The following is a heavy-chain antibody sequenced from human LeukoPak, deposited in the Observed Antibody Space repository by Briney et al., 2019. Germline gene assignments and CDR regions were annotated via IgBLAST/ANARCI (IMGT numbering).Heavy chain of an antibody. CDR3: ARDRAGLGLLDF. CDR1: GGPISSGGFS. CDR2: IFQSGSP. Sequence: SETLSLTCTVSGGPISSGGFSWTWIRQPPGKGLEWIGYIFQSGSPSYNPSRRSRVTIAVATSTNQFSLRLNSVTAADPAMYYCARDRAGLGLLDFWGQGTMVTVFS. D-gene: IGHD1-26*01. J-gene: IGHJ3*01. V-gene: IGHV4-30-2*01.